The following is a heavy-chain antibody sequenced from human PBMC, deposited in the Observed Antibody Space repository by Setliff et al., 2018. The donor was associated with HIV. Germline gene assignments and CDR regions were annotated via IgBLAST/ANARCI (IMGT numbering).Heavy chain of an antibody. J-gene: IGHJ4*02. D-gene: IGHD3-10*01. Sequence: GGSLRLSCAASGFTFEKYWMHWVRQAPGKGLVWVSRVNSGSGGSTYYADSVKGRFTVSRDNYKNTLFLQMNSLRAEDTAVYYCAAKRSDFGELSPFDFWGQGTLVTVSS. CDR3: AAKRSDFGELSPFDF. CDR2: NSGSGGST. V-gene: IGHV3-23*01. CDR1: GFTFEKYW.